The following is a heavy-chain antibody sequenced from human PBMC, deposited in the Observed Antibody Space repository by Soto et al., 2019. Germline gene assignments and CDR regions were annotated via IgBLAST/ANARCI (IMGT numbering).Heavy chain of an antibody. D-gene: IGHD4-17*01. Sequence: QVQLQQWGAGLLKPSETLSLTCAVYGGSFSGYYWSWIRQPPGKGLEWIGEINHSGSTNYNPSLKSXXTXSXXTSKNQFSLKLSSVTAADTAVYYCARGRTTVVLDYWGQGTLVTVSS. J-gene: IGHJ4*02. V-gene: IGHV4-34*01. CDR1: GGSFSGYY. CDR2: INHSGST. CDR3: ARGRTTVVLDY.